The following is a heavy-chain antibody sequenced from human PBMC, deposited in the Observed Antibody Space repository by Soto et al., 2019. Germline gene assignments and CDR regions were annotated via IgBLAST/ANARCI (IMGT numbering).Heavy chain of an antibody. V-gene: IGHV3-23*01. Sequence: GGSRRLSCAASGFTFSDYAMTWVRQAPGKGLEWVSGIGGNGDSTYYADSVKGRLTISRDNSKNTLYLQMNSLRVDDTALYFCAKPGCSRFWCRNFDYWGQGTLVTVSS. J-gene: IGHJ4*02. CDR3: AKPGCSRFWCRNFDY. CDR1: GFTFSDYA. CDR2: IGGNGDST. D-gene: IGHD2-2*01.